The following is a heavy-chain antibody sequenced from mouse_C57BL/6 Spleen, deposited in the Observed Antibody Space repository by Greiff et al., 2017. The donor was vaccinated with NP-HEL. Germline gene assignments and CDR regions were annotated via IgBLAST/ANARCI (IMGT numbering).Heavy chain of an antibody. CDR2: IDPETGGT. CDR1: GYTFTDYE. V-gene: IGHV1-15*01. CDR3: TRSRDYGSSQYYFDY. Sequence: QVQLQQSGAELVRPGASVTLSCKASGYTFTDYEMHWVKQTPVHGLEWIGAIDPETGGTAYNQKFKGKAILTADKSSSTAYMELRSLTSEDSAVYYCTRSRDYGSSQYYFDYWGQGTTLSVSS. D-gene: IGHD1-1*01. J-gene: IGHJ2*01.